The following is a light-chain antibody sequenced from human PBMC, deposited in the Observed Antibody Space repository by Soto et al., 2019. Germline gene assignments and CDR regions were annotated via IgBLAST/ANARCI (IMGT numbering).Light chain of an antibody. CDR2: EDN. Sequence: NFMLTQPHSVSESPGKTVTISCTRSSGSIASNYAQWYQQRPGSAPTTVIYEDNQRPSGVPDRFSGSIDSSSNSASLTISGLKTEDEADYYCQSYDSSNQDVVFGGGTKLTVL. CDR3: QSYDSSNQDVV. CDR1: SGSIASNY. V-gene: IGLV6-57*03. J-gene: IGLJ2*01.